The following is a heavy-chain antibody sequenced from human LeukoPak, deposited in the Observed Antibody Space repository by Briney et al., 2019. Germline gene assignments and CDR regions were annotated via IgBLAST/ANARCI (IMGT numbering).Heavy chain of an antibody. Sequence: SQTLSLTCTVSGGSISSGGYYWSWIRQPPGKGLEWIGYIYHSGSTYYNPSLKSRVTISVDRSQNQFSLKLSSVTAADTAVYYCASVMTTSCAFDIWGQGTMVTVSS. V-gene: IGHV4-30-2*01. CDR1: GGSISSGGYY. CDR2: IYHSGST. D-gene: IGHD2/OR15-2a*01. J-gene: IGHJ3*02. CDR3: ASVMTTSCAFDI.